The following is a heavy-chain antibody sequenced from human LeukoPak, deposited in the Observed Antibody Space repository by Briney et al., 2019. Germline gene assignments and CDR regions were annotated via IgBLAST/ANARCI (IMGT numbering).Heavy chain of an antibody. CDR3: ARGMQLWYTDY. V-gene: IGHV3-21*01. J-gene: IGHJ4*02. CDR1: GFTFSSYT. Sequence: PGGSLRLSCAASGFTFSSYTMNWVRQAPGKGLEWVSSISSSSYIYYADSVKGRFTISRDNAKNSLYLQMNSLRAEDTAVYYCARGMQLWYTDYWGQGTLVTASS. D-gene: IGHD5-18*01. CDR2: ISSSSYI.